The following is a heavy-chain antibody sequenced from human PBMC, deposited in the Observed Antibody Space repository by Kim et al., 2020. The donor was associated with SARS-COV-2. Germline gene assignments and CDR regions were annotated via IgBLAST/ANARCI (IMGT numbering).Heavy chain of an antibody. CDR3: AREGVAATPCNYYYYYGMDV. Sequence: GGSLRLSCAASGFTFSSYWMSWVRQAPGKGLEWVANIKQDGSEKYYVDSVKGRFTISRDNAKNSLYLQMNSLRAEDTAVYYCAREGVAATPCNYYYYYGMDVWGQGITVTFSS. V-gene: IGHV3-7*01. CDR2: IKQDGSEK. CDR1: GFTFSSYW. D-gene: IGHD6-19*01. J-gene: IGHJ6*02.